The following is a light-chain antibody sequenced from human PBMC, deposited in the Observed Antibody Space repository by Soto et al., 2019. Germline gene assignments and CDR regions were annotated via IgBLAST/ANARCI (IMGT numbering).Light chain of an antibody. J-gene: IGKJ2*01. Sequence: EIVLTQSPGTLSLSPGERATLSCRASQSVSSTYLAWYRQKPGQAPRLLIYGASSRATGIPDRFSGSGSGTDFTLIISRLEPEDSAVFYCQHYGASPYTFGLGTKLEIK. CDR2: GAS. CDR1: QSVSSTY. V-gene: IGKV3-20*01. CDR3: QHYGASPYT.